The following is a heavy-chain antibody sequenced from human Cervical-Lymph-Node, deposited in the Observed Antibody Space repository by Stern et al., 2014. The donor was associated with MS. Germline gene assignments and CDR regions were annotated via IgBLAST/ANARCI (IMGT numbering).Heavy chain of an antibody. Sequence: EVQLVESGGGVVQPGGSLRLSCAASGLTFSVYGMNWVRPAPGKGLEWVSYISETSNTIDYADSVKGRFTVSRDNAKNSLYLQMNSLRHEDTAVYYCARDWDDYSNRFQSWGQGTPVTVSS. D-gene: IGHD4-11*01. CDR1: GLTFSVYG. CDR2: ISETSNTI. V-gene: IGHV3-48*02. CDR3: ARDWDDYSNRFQS. J-gene: IGHJ5*01.